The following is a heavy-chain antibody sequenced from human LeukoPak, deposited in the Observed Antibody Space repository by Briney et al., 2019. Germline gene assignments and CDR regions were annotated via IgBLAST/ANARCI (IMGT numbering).Heavy chain of an antibody. Sequence: GGSLRLSCAASGFTFSDYYMSWIRQAPGKGLEWVSYISSSGSTIYYADSVKGRFTISRDNAKNTLYLHMNSLRVEDTALYYCVADLGDYADFWGQGTLVTVSS. J-gene: IGHJ4*02. CDR3: VADLGDYADF. CDR2: ISSSGSTI. V-gene: IGHV3-11*04. CDR1: GFTFSDYY. D-gene: IGHD6-13*01.